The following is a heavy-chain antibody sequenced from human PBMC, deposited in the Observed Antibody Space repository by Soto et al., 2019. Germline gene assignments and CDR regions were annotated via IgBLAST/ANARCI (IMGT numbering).Heavy chain of an antibody. CDR1: GYSFTSYW. V-gene: IGHV5-51*01. CDR3: ARRDSSGWYGMDV. J-gene: IGHJ6*02. D-gene: IGHD6-19*01. CDR2: IYPGDSDT. Sequence: PXXSLKISFKGSGYSFTSYWISWVLQMPGKGLEWMGIIYPGDSDTRYSPSFQGQVTISADKSISTAYLQWSSLKASDTAMYYCARRDSSGWYGMDVWGQGTTVTVSS.